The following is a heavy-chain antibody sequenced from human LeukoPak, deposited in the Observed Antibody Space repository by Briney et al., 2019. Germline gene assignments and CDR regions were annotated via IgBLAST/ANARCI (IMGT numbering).Heavy chain of an antibody. V-gene: IGHV4-34*01. D-gene: IGHD3-22*01. J-gene: IGHJ5*02. CDR2: INHSGST. CDR3: ARGRITMIVMVTWHNWFDP. Sequence: SETLSLTCAVYGGSFSGYYWSWIRQPPGKGLEWIGEINHSGSTNYNPSLKSRVTISVDTSKNQFSLKLSSVTAADTAVYYCARGRITMIVMVTWHNWFDPWGQGTLVTVSS. CDR1: GGSFSGYY.